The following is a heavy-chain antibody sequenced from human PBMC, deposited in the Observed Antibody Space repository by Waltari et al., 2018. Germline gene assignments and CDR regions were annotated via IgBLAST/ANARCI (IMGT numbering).Heavy chain of an antibody. V-gene: IGHV4-30-4*08. CDR1: GGSISSGDYY. D-gene: IGHD6-13*01. J-gene: IGHJ3*01. CDR2: IYDSGST. CDR3: ARGHGYSGSSPHAALDV. Sequence: QVQLQESGPGLVKPSQTLSLTCTVSGGSISSGDYYGSWIRKPPGEGLEWVGYIYDSGSTDYNASLTSQVTMSVDTSKNQFSLKLSTVAAADTAVYYGARGHGYSGSSPHAALDVWGQGTMVTVSS.